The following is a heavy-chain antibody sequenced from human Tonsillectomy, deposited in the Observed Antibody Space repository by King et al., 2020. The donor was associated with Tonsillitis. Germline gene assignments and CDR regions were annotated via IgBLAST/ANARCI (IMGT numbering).Heavy chain of an antibody. CDR3: ASPPPDSGYNGDYDAFDL. Sequence: VQLVESGGGVVQPGRSLRLSCAASGFTFSSYAMHWVRQAPGKGLEWVAVISYDGSNKYYADSVKGRFTIYRENPKNTLYLQMNSLRAEDTAVYFCASPPPDSGYNGDYDAFDLWGQGTGVSVS. CDR2: ISYDGSNK. D-gene: IGHD5-12*01. J-gene: IGHJ3*01. CDR1: GFTFSSYA. V-gene: IGHV3-30*04.